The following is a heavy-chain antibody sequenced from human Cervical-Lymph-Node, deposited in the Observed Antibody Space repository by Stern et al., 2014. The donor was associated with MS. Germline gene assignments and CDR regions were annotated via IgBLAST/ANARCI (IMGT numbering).Heavy chain of an antibody. CDR1: GFIFDDYG. Sequence: VQLVQSGGGVVRPGGSLRLSCAASGFIFDDYGMSLVRQVPGKGPEWVSAIHYNGGSTDYAAAVKGRFTISRDNAKKSLYLRMNSLRVEDTAVYHCARAFCTGGVCYSFPFYGMDVWGQGTTVTVSS. V-gene: IGHV3-20*01. D-gene: IGHD2-8*02. CDR2: IHYNGGST. J-gene: IGHJ6*02. CDR3: ARAFCTGGVCYSFPFYGMDV.